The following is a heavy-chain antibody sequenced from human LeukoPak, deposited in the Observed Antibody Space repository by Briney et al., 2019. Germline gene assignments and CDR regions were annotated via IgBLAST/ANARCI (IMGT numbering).Heavy chain of an antibody. V-gene: IGHV3-66*01. CDR3: ASSSSGYYFDY. CDR2: IYSGGST. J-gene: IGHJ4*02. Sequence: PGGSLRLSCAASGFTVSSNYMSWVRQAPGKGLEWVSVIYSGGSTYYADSVKGRFTISRDNSKNTLYLQMNSPRAEDTAVYYCASSSSGYYFDYWGQGTLVTVSS. D-gene: IGHD3-22*01. CDR1: GFTVSSNY.